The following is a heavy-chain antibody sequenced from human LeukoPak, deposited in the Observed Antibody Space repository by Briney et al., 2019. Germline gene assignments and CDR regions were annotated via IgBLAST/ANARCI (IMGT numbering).Heavy chain of an antibody. D-gene: IGHD6-19*01. CDR1: GYTFTSYG. CDR2: ISAYNGNT. Sequence: ASVKVSCKASGYTFTSYGISWVRQAPGQGLEWMGWISAYNGNTNYAQKLQGRVTMTTDTSTSTAYMELRSLRSDDTAVYYCAKDSSGWYGYAFDTWGQGTMVTVSS. CDR3: AKDSSGWYGYAFDT. V-gene: IGHV1-18*01. J-gene: IGHJ3*02.